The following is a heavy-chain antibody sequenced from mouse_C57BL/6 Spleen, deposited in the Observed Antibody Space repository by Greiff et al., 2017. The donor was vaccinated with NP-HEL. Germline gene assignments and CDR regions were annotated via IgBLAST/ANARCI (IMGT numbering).Heavy chain of an antibody. CDR1: GYTFTSYW. D-gene: IGHD3-2*02. Sequence: VQLQQSGAELVKPGASVKLSCKASGYTFTSYWMHWVKQRPGQGLEWIGMIHPNSGSTNYNEKFKSKATLTVDKSSSTAYMQISSLTSEDSAVYYCARRGAQAIDYGGQGTTLTVSS. J-gene: IGHJ2*01. CDR3: ARRGAQAIDY. V-gene: IGHV1-64*01. CDR2: IHPNSGST.